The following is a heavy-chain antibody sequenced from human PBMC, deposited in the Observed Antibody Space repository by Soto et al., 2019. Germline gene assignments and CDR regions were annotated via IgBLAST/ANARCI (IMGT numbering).Heavy chain of an antibody. CDR2: IYPSGIT. J-gene: IGHJ4*02. CDR1: GGSISSSNW. CDR3: AREAYKRGATNPFFDY. D-gene: IGHD1-26*01. Sequence: SETLSLTCAVSGGSISSSNWWTCVRLPPGKGLEWIGEIYPSGITNYSPSLKSRVTMSVDKSKNQFSLKLNSVTAADTAMYYCAREAYKRGATNPFFDYWGQGTLVTVSS. V-gene: IGHV4-4*02.